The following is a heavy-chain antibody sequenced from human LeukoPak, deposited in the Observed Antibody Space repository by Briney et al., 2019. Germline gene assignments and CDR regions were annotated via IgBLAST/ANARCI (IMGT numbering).Heavy chain of an antibody. Sequence: PGGSLRLSCAASGFTFSSYSMNWVRQAPGKGLEWVSSISSSSRYIYYADSVKGRFTISRDNAKNSLYLQMNSLRVDDTAVYYCARSPPLPHWDQGTLVTVSS. CDR2: ISSSSRYI. CDR3: ARSPPLPH. CDR1: GFTFSSYS. J-gene: IGHJ4*02. V-gene: IGHV3-21*01.